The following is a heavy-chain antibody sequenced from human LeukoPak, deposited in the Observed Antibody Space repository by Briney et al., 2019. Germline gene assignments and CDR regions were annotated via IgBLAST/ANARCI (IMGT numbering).Heavy chain of an antibody. CDR2: YCSSGTYI. J-gene: IGHJ3*02. D-gene: IGHD2/OR15-2a*01. Sequence: GVSLSLSCSASGFTFSVYGMNWVTQDPGKALEWVSSYCSSGTYIYYADSVKGRFTISRDNAQNSLYLQMNILRAEDTSVYYCAGGVTYYDIWGRGTVVTVSS. V-gene: IGHV3-21*01. CDR1: GFTFSVYG. CDR3: AGGVTYYDI.